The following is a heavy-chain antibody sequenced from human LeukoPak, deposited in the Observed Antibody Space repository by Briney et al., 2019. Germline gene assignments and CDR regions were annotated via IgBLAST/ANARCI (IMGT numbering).Heavy chain of an antibody. CDR3: TTDWDSGSYYDY. CDR1: GFTFSSYA. D-gene: IGHD1-26*01. CDR2: IKSKTDGGTT. V-gene: IGHV3-15*01. J-gene: IGHJ4*02. Sequence: KPGGSLRLSCAASGFTFSSYAMSWVRQAPGKGLEWVGRIKSKTDGGTTDYAAPVKGRFTISRDDSKNTLYLQMNSLKTEDTAVYYCTTDWDSGSYYDYWGQGTLVTVSS.